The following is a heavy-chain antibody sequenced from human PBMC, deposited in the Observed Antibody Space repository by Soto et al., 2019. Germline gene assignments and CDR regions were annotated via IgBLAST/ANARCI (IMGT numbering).Heavy chain of an antibody. CDR2: IYPGDSDT. J-gene: IGHJ6*02. CDR1: GYTFTNYW. CDR3: AASIFYYGMDV. Sequence: PGESLKISFKGSGYTFTNYWIGWVRQMPGKGLEWMGIIYPGDSDTKYNPSFQGQLTISADKSITTTYLQWSSLKASDTAIYYCAASIFYYGMDVWGQGTTVTVSS. V-gene: IGHV5-51*01.